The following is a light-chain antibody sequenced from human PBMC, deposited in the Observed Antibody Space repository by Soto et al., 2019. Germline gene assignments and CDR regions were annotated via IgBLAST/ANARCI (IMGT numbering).Light chain of an antibody. V-gene: IGKV3-11*01. CDR1: QSVSSY. Sequence: EIVLTQSPATLSLSPGERATLSCRASQSVSSYLAWYQQKPGQAPRLLIYDASNSATGIPARFSGSGSGTDFTLTISSLEPEDFAVYYCQQRSSSPISFGQGTRLEIK. J-gene: IGKJ5*01. CDR2: DAS. CDR3: QQRSSSPIS.